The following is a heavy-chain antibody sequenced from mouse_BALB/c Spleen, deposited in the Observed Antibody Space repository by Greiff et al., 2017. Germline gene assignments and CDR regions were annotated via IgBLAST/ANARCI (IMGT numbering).Heavy chain of an antibody. J-gene: IGHJ3*01. CDR2: IFPGTGTT. CDR1: GYTFTSYW. Sequence: VKLMESGAELVKPGASVKLSCKTSGYTFTSYWIQWVKQRPGQGLGWIGEIFPGTGTTYYNEKFKGKATLTIDTSSSTAYMQLSSLTSEDSAVYFCASTGTFAYWGQGTLVTVSA. CDR3: ASTGTFAY. D-gene: IGHD4-1*01. V-gene: IGHV1S132*01.